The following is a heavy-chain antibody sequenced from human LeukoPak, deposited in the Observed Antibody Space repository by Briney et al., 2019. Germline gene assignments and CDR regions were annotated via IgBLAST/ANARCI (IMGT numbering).Heavy chain of an antibody. CDR1: GGSFSGYY. CDR3: ARLPRFYYYDSSGYYLFDY. J-gene: IGHJ4*02. CDR2: INHSGST. V-gene: IGHV4-34*01. Sequence: SETLSLTCAVYGGSFSGYYWSWIRQPPGKGLEWIGEINHSGSTNYNPSLKSRVTISVDTSKNQFSLKLSSVTAADTAVYYCARLPRFYYYDSSGYYLFDYWGQGTLVTVSS. D-gene: IGHD3-22*01.